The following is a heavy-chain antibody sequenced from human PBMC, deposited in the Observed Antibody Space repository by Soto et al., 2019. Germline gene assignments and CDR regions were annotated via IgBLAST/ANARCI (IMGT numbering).Heavy chain of an antibody. CDR3: ARAATAEPVDY. V-gene: IGHV1-2*06. Sequence: ASVKVSFKASGYTFTDYYIHWVRQAPGQGLEWMARINPNTGGTNYAQKLQGRVTMTTDTSTSTAYMELRSLRSDDTAVYYCARAATAEPVDYWGPGTLVTVSS. CDR1: GYTFTDYY. J-gene: IGHJ4*02. CDR2: INPNTGGT. D-gene: IGHD6-13*01.